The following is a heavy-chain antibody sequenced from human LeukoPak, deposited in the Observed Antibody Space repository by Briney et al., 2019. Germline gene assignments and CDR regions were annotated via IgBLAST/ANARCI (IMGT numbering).Heavy chain of an antibody. Sequence: PVKVSCKASGGTFSSYAISWVRQAPGQGLEWMGGIIPIFGTANYAQKFQGRVTITADKSTSTAYMELSSLRSEDTAVYYCARDYQGVTVGFDPWGQGTLVTVSS. CDR2: IIPIFGTA. J-gene: IGHJ5*02. CDR1: GGTFSSYA. CDR3: ARDYQGVTVGFDP. V-gene: IGHV1-69*06. D-gene: IGHD3-10*01.